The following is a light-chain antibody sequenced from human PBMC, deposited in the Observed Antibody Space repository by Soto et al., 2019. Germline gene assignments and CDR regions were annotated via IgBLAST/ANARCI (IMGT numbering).Light chain of an antibody. Sequence: DAVLTHPPLSLPFTLGQPPAISCSSSQSLVYSNGNAYLFWFQQRPGQSPRRLEYQVSTRDAGVPDRFSGSGSGTYFTLTISRVEAEDVGLYYCMQGTHWPWTFGQGTKVEIK. CDR3: MQGTHWPWT. V-gene: IGKV2-30*01. CDR1: QSLVYSNGNAY. J-gene: IGKJ1*01. CDR2: QVS.